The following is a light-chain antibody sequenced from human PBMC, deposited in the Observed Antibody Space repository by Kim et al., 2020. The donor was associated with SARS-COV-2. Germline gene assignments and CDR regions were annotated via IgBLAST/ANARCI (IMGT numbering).Light chain of an antibody. CDR2: GAS. CDR1: QSVSSE. V-gene: IGKV3-15*01. CDR3: QQYNNWPPIT. J-gene: IGKJ5*01. Sequence: SPGERVTLSCRASQSVSSELAWYQQKPGQGPRLLIYGASTRATGVPARFSGSGSGTEFTLTISSLQSEDFAVYYCQQYNNWPPITFGQGTRLEIK.